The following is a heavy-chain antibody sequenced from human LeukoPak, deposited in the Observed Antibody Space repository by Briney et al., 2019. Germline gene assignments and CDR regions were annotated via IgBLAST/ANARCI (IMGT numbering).Heavy chain of an antibody. D-gene: IGHD2-2*01. Sequence: GGSLRLSCAASGFTFSSYWMSWVRQAPGKGLEWVANIKQDGSEKYYVDSVKGRFTISRDNAKNSLYLQMNSLRAEDTAVYYCARDRRGPAAIGRLFWFDPWGQGTLVTVSS. CDR2: IKQDGSEK. V-gene: IGHV3-7*01. J-gene: IGHJ5*02. CDR1: GFTFSSYW. CDR3: ARDRRGPAAIGRLFWFDP.